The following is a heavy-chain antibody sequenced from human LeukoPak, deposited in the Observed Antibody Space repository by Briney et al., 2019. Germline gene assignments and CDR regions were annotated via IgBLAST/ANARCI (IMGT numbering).Heavy chain of an antibody. Sequence: PGGSLRLSCAASGFTFSSYSMNWVRQAPGKGLEWVSSISSSSSYIYYADSVKGRFTISRDNAKNSLYLQMNSLRAEDTAVYYCATGGWRSNRFDYWGQGTLVTVSS. D-gene: IGHD6-19*01. CDR1: GFTFSSYS. J-gene: IGHJ4*02. V-gene: IGHV3-21*01. CDR3: ATGGWRSNRFDY. CDR2: ISSSSSYI.